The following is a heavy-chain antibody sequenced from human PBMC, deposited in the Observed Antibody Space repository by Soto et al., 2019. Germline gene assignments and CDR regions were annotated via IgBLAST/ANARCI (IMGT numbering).Heavy chain of an antibody. Sequence: QVQLQESGPGLVKPSETLSLTCTVSRGSGRSDNYYWTWIRQTPVKGLEWLGFISKTGNTKYNPSPKSRVTISLDTSKNRFSLRLTSVTAADTAVYYCAREIPRGGYKFGSGAMDVWGQGTTVTVSS. CDR1: RGSGRSDNYY. CDR3: AREIPRGGYKFGSGAMDV. J-gene: IGHJ6*02. D-gene: IGHD5-12*01. CDR2: ISKTGNT. V-gene: IGHV4-61*03.